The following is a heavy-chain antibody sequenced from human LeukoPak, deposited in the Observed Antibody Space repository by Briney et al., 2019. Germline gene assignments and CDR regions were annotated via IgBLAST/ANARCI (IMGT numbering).Heavy chain of an antibody. Sequence: SVKVSCKASAGTFSSYAISWVRQAPGQGLEWTGGIIPIFGTANYAQKFQGRVTITADESTSTAYMELSSLRSEDTAVYYCARGTYYYDSSGYYYYYYGMDVWGQGTTVTVSS. CDR2: IIPIFGTA. J-gene: IGHJ6*02. CDR1: AGTFSSYA. V-gene: IGHV1-69*13. CDR3: ARGTYYYDSSGYYYYYYGMDV. D-gene: IGHD3-22*01.